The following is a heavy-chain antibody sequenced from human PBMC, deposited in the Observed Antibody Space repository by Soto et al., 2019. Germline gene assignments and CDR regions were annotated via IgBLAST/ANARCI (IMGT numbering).Heavy chain of an antibody. Sequence: AETLCLTCTVSVGSISIYYWGWIRQPPGKGLDWIGYTYYSGSTNYNPSLKSRVTISVDTSKNKFSLKLSSVTAADTDVYYCATTTYSSSFDIWGKGKMVTVSS. CDR1: VGSISIYY. D-gene: IGHD6-6*01. J-gene: IGHJ3*02. CDR3: ATTTYSSSFDI. V-gene: IGHV4-59*01. CDR2: TYYSGST.